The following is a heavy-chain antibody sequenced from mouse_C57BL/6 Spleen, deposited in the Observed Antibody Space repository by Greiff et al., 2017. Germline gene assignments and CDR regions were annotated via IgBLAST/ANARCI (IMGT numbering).Heavy chain of an antibody. J-gene: IGHJ4*01. Sequence: EVQLQHSGPELVKPGASVKMSCKASGYTFTDYSMHWVKQSHGKSLEWIGYINPNNGGTSYNQKFKGKATLTVNKSSSTAYMELRSLTSEDSAVYYWARWVYYDYDGGIAMDYWGQGTSVTVSS. D-gene: IGHD2-4*01. CDR2: INPNNGGT. CDR3: ARWVYYDYDGGIAMDY. CDR1: GYTFTDYS. V-gene: IGHV1-22*01.